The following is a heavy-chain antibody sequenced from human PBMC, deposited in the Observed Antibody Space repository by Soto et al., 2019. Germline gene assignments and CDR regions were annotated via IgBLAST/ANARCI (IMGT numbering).Heavy chain of an antibody. V-gene: IGHV5-10-1*01. CDR3: ARYYGDYLDY. CDR1: GYSFAGYW. J-gene: IGHJ4*02. D-gene: IGHD4-17*01. Sequence: LGESLKISCKGSGYSFAGYWITWVRQKPGKGLEWMGRIDPSDSYTNYSPSFQGHVTISADKSISTAYLQWSSLKASDTAMYYCARYYGDYLDYWGQGTLVTVSS. CDR2: IDPSDSYT.